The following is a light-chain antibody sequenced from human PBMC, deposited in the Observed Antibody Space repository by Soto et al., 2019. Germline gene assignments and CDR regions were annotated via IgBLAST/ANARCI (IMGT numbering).Light chain of an antibody. J-gene: IGLJ2*01. Sequence: QTVVTQSPSASASLGASVKLTCTLRSGHSSYAIAWHQQQPEKGPRYLMKLNSDGSHSKGDGIPDRFSGSSSGAERYLTISSLQSEDDADYYCQTWGTGIQVFGGGTKLTVL. CDR2: LNSDGSH. V-gene: IGLV4-69*01. CDR3: QTWGTGIQV. CDR1: SGHSSYA.